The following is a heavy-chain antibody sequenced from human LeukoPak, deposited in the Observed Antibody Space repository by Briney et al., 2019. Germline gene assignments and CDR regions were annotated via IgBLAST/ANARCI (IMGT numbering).Heavy chain of an antibody. CDR3: ARETVRYFDWLLGYYGMDV. CDR1: GGSFSGYY. D-gene: IGHD3-9*01. J-gene: IGHJ6*02. Sequence: SETLSLTCAVYGGSFSGYYWSWIRQPPGKGLEWIGEINHSGSTNYNPSLKSRVTISVDTSKNQFSLKLSSVTAADTAVYYCARETVRYFDWLLGYYGMDVWGQGTTVTVSS. CDR2: INHSGST. V-gene: IGHV4-34*01.